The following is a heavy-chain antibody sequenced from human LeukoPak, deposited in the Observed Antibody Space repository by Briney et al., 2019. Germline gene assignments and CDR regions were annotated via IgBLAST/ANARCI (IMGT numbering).Heavy chain of an antibody. V-gene: IGHV3-23*01. D-gene: IGHD3-10*01. J-gene: IGHJ4*02. CDR1: GFIFGSYW. Sequence: GGSLRLSCAASGFIFGSYWMNWVRQAPGKGLEWVSAISGSGGSTYYADSVKGRFTISRDNSKNTLYLQMNSLRAEDTAVYYCAKESYGSGSYIDYWGQGTLVTVSS. CDR3: AKESYGSGSYIDY. CDR2: ISGSGGST.